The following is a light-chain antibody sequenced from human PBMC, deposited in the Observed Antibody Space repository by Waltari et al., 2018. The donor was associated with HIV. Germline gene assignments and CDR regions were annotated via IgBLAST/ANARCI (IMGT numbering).Light chain of an antibody. V-gene: IGKV2-30*01. CDR1: QSLVDTDGNTY. Sequence: DVVMTQSPLSLPVTLGQPASISCRSSQSLVDTDGNTYLNWFQQRPGQSPRRLIYRASHRDSGVPGRFSGSESGTDFTLKISRVETDDIGIYYCRQTTHWSITFGQGTRLEIK. J-gene: IGKJ5*01. CDR2: RAS. CDR3: RQTTHWSIT.